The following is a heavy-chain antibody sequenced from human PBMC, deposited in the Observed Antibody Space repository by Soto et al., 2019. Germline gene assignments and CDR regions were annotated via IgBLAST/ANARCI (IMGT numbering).Heavy chain of an antibody. CDR2: ITSKTGDQ. V-gene: IGHV3-21*06. CDR1: GFTFNKYS. CDR3: ARDLMPNDRGLGDLAY. Sequence: EVRLVESGGGLVKPGGSLRLSCAASGFTFNKYSMNWVRQAQGKGLEWVSSITSKTGDQYYADSVKGRFIISRDNTKNSLSLQVTSLRDEDTAVYYCARDLMPNDRGLGDLAYWGQGTLVTVSS. J-gene: IGHJ4*02. D-gene: IGHD3-22*01.